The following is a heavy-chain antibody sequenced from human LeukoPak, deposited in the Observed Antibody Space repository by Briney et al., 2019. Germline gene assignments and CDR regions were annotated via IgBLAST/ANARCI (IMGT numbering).Heavy chain of an antibody. Sequence: ASVKVSCKASGGTFSSYAISWVRQAPGQGLEWMGGIIPIFGTANYAQKFQGRVTITADESTSTAYMELSSLRSEDTAVYYCARDSLPYYDSSGYYLYWGQGTLVTVSS. V-gene: IGHV1-69*13. D-gene: IGHD3-22*01. CDR3: ARDSLPYYDSSGYYLY. CDR1: GGTFSSYA. J-gene: IGHJ4*02. CDR2: IIPIFGTA.